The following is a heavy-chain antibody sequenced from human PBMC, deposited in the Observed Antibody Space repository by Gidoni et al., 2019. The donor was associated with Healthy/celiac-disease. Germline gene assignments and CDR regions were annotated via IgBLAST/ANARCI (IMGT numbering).Heavy chain of an antibody. Sequence: EVQLVESGGGLVQPGGSLRPSCAASGFTFSSYAMSWVRQAPGKGLEWVSASSGSGGSTYYADSVKGRFTIARDNSKNTLYLQMNSLRAEDTAVYYCASPGGSATYYGMDVWGQGTTVTVSS. CDR1: GFTFSSYA. V-gene: IGHV3-23*04. J-gene: IGHJ6*02. CDR2: SSGSGGST. CDR3: ASPGGSATYYGMDV. D-gene: IGHD2-15*01.